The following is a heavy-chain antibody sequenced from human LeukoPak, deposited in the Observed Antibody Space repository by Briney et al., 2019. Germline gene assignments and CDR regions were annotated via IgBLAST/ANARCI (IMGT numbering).Heavy chain of an antibody. CDR3: ARECQATGGAFDI. D-gene: IGHD1-26*01. J-gene: IGHJ3*02. CDR2: IYHSGST. V-gene: IGHV4-38-2*02. Sequence: PSETLSLTCTVSGYSISSGYYWGWIRQPPGKGLEWIGSIYHSGSTYYNPSLKSRVTISVDTSKNQFSLKLSSVTAADTAVYYCARECQATGGAFDIWGQGTMVTVSS. CDR1: GYSISSGYY.